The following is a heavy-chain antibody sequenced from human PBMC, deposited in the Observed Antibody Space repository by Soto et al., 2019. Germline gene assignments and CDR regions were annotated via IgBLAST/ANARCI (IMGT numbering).Heavy chain of an antibody. CDR3: ARGARLWXGEXXXDYXYGMDV. Sequence: QVQLVESGGGVVQPGRSLRLSCAASXFTXXXYGMHWVXXXPGXGLEWVAVIWYDGSNKYYADSVKGRFTISRDNSKNMLYLQMNSLRAEDTAGYYCARGARLWXGEXXXDYXYGMDVWGQGTTVTVSS. V-gene: IGHV3-33*01. CDR1: XFTXXXYG. D-gene: IGHD3-10*01. CDR2: IWYDGSNK. J-gene: IGHJ6*02.